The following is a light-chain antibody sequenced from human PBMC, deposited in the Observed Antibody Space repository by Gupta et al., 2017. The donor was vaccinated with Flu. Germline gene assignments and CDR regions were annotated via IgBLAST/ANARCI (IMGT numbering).Light chain of an antibody. J-gene: IGLJ3*02. CDR3: ATWDDSLNGRGA. CDR2: KNN. Sequence: QSVLSQPASASGTPGQRLTIFCFGSSSDIGGNTVNWYPQLPGAAPKLLIYKNNQRPSGGPDRFAGSKSGTSASLAIRGLQSEDEADYYCATWDDSLNGRGAFGARTKLTVL. V-gene: IGLV1-44*01. CDR1: SSDIGGNT.